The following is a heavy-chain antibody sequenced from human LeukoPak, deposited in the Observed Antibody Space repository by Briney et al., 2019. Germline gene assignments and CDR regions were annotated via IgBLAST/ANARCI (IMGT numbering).Heavy chain of an antibody. CDR3: AGTQITMLRGLIL. Sequence: SETLSLTCTVSGGSISSYYWSWIRQPPGKGLEWIGYFYYSGNTNYNPSLKSRVTISVDTAKNQFSLKLTSVTAADTAVYFCAGTQITMLRGLILWGQGTLVTVSS. V-gene: IGHV4-59*01. CDR2: FYYSGNT. D-gene: IGHD3-10*01. J-gene: IGHJ4*02. CDR1: GGSISSYY.